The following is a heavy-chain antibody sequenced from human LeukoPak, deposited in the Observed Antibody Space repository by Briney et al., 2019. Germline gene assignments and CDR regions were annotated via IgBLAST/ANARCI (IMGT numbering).Heavy chain of an antibody. V-gene: IGHV4-34*01. Sequence: SETLSLTCAVYGGSFSGYYWSWIRQPPGKGLEWIGEINHSGSTNYNPSLKSRVTISVDTSKNQFSLKLSSVTAADTAVYYCARDPQAWEVPLDSWGQGTLVTVSS. CDR3: ARDPQAWEVPLDS. CDR2: INHSGST. CDR1: GGSFSGYY. D-gene: IGHD2-2*01. J-gene: IGHJ4*02.